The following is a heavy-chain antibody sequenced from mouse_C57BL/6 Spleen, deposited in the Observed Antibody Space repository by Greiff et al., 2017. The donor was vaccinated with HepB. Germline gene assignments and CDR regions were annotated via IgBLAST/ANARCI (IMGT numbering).Heavy chain of an antibody. CDR1: GFTFSDFY. CDR2: SRNKANDYTT. Sequence: DVMLVESGGGLVQSGRSLRLSCATSGFTFSDFYMEWVRQAPGKGLEWIAASRNKANDYTTEYSASVKGRFIVSRDTSQSILYLQMNALRAEDTAIYYCARDANAMDYWGQGTSVTVSS. J-gene: IGHJ4*01. CDR3: ARDANAMDY. V-gene: IGHV7-1*01.